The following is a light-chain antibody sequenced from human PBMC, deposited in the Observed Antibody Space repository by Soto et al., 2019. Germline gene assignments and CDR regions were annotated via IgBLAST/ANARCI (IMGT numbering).Light chain of an antibody. Sequence: IGVTHSPAALSLTPEERASLSCRASQRVGSHLAWFQQRPGQAPRLLIYDASNRAPGIPARFRGGGSGTDFTLTISSLEPEDFAVYYCQPRSDSIPFGQGTRLE. J-gene: IGKJ5*01. V-gene: IGKV3-11*01. CDR1: QRVGSH. CDR3: QPRSDSIP. CDR2: DAS.